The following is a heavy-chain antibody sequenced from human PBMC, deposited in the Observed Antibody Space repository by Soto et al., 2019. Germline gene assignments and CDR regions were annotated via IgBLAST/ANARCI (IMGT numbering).Heavy chain of an antibody. CDR2: IHHSGIT. Sequence: KTSETLSLTCTVSGDSLSTDYWWSWVRQPPGKGLEWIGEIHHSGITNYIQSLKRRVTMSVDKSNNQVSLELTSVAAADTAVYYCARGISYRWVYWGQGTLVTVSS. CDR1: GDSLSTDYW. CDR3: ARGISYRWVY. V-gene: IGHV4-4*02. D-gene: IGHD3-16*02. J-gene: IGHJ4*02.